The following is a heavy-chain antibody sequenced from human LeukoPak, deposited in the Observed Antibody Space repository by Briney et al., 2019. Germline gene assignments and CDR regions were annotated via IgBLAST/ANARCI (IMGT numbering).Heavy chain of an antibody. CDR3: AREREGGYKDY. CDR1: GFTFSSYG. J-gene: IGHJ4*02. CDR2: IWYDGSNE. Sequence: GGSLRLSCAASGFTFSSYGMHWVRQAPGKGLEWVAVIWYDGSNEYYVDSVKGRFTISRDNSKNTLYLQMNSVRAEDTAVYYCAREREGGYKDYWGQGTLVTVSS. D-gene: IGHD2-2*02. V-gene: IGHV3-33*01.